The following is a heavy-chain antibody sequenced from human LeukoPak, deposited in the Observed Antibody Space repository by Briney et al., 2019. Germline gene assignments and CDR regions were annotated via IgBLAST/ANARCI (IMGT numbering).Heavy chain of an antibody. CDR2: IYPGDSDT. CDR1: GYSFTSYW. V-gene: IGHV5-51*01. Sequence: PGESLKISCKGSGYSFTSYWIGWVRQMPGKGLEWMGIIYPGDSDTRYSPSFQGQVTISADKSISTAYLQWSSLKASDTAMYYCARHLITGPMGEHDAFDIWGQGTMVTVSS. J-gene: IGHJ3*02. D-gene: IGHD1-20*01. CDR3: ARHLITGPMGEHDAFDI.